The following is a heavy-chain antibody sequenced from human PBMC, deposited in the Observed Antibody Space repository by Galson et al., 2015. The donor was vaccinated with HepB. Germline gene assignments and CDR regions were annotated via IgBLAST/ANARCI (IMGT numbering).Heavy chain of an antibody. V-gene: IGHV3-23*01. J-gene: IGHJ4*02. CDR1: GFTFSGYA. Sequence: SLRLSCAASGFTFSGYAMSWVRQAPGKGLEWVSAISGGGATTVYADSVKGRSIISRDRSKNTVYLQMNSLRVEDTAIYYCAKDRGDGYYYFDFWGQGTLVTVSS. D-gene: IGHD5-24*01. CDR3: AKDRGDGYYYFDF. CDR2: ISGGGATT.